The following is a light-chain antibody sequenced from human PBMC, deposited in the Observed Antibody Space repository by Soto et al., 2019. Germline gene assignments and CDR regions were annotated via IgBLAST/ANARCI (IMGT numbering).Light chain of an antibody. CDR1: SGSVSTSYS. Sequence: QAVVTQEPSFSVSPGGTVTLTCGLSSGSVSTSYSPNWYQQTPGQAPRTLIYNTNTRSSGVPDRFSGSILGNKAALTITGAQADDESDYYCVLHMGSGIWVFGGGTKLTVL. V-gene: IGLV8-61*01. CDR2: NTN. CDR3: VLHMGSGIWV. J-gene: IGLJ2*01.